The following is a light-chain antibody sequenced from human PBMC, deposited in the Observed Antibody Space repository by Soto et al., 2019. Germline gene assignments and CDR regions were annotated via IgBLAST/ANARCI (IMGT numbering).Light chain of an antibody. CDR3: SSYTTNSPPVV. CDR2: NVN. J-gene: IGLJ2*01. V-gene: IGLV2-14*01. CDR1: SSDVGSYDY. Sequence: QSVLIQPPSVSGSPGQSVTISCTGTSSDVGSYDYVSWYQQHPGTVPKPMIYNVNTRPSGVSNRFSGSKSGNTASLTISGLQAEDEAHYYCSSYTTNSPPVVFGGGTKLTVL.